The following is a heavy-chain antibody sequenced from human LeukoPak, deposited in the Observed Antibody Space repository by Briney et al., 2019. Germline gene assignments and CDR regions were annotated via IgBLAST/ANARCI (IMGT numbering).Heavy chain of an antibody. CDR2: IIPIFGTA. D-gene: IGHD4-17*01. Sequence: SVKVSCKASGGTFSSYAISWVRQAPGQGLEWMGGIIPIFGTANYAQKFQGRVTITADKSTSTAYMELSSLRSEDTAVYYCARVRPLYGDYEFVDYYYMDVWGKGTTVTVSS. CDR3: ARVRPLYGDYEFVDYYYMDV. CDR1: GGTFSSYA. V-gene: IGHV1-69*06. J-gene: IGHJ6*03.